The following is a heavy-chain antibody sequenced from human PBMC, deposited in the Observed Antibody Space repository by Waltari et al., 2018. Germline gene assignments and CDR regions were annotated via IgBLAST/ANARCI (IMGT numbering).Heavy chain of an antibody. CDR3: AKEHSHYYYYMDV. CDR1: GFTFSSSG. Sequence: QVQLVESGGGVVQPGRSLRLSCAASGFTFSSSGMHWVRQAPGKGLEWVAVISYDGSNKYYADSVKGRFTISRDNSKNTLYLQMNSLRAEDTAVYYCAKEHSHYYYYMDVWGKGTTVTISS. J-gene: IGHJ6*03. CDR2: ISYDGSNK. V-gene: IGHV3-30*18.